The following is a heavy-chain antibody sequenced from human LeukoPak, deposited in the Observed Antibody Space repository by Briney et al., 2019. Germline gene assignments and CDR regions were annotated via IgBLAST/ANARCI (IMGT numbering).Heavy chain of an antibody. CDR2: ISYDGSNK. Sequence: PGGSLRLSCAASGFTFSSYAMHWVRQAPGKGLEWVAVISYDGSNKYYADSVKGRFTISRDNSKNTLYLQMNSLRAEDTAVYYCARDSITYYYYYMDVWGKGTTVTVSS. D-gene: IGHD3-10*01. V-gene: IGHV3-30*04. CDR3: ARDSITYYYYYMDV. J-gene: IGHJ6*03. CDR1: GFTFSSYA.